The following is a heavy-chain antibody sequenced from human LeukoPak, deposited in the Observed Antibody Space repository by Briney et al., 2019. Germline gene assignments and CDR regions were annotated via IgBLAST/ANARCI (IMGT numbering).Heavy chain of an antibody. J-gene: IGHJ4*02. CDR2: ISGSGGST. CDR3: AKERARRYYDSSGYQDY. D-gene: IGHD3-22*01. Sequence: GGSLRLSCAASGFTFSSYAMSWVRQAPGKGLEWVSAISGSGGSTYYADSVKGRFTISRDNSKNTLYLQMNSLRAEDTAVYYCAKERARRYYDSSGYQDYWGQGTLVTVSS. CDR1: GFTFSSYA. V-gene: IGHV3-23*01.